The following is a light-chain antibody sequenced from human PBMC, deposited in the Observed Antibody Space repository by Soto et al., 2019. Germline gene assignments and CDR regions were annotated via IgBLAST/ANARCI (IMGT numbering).Light chain of an antibody. CDR3: QQYTNWPST. CDR2: GAS. Sequence: EIVMTQSPATLSVSPGERATLSCRASQSVSSKLAWYQQKPGQAPRLLIYGASTRATGFPARFSGSGSGTEFTLTISSLQSEDFAVYHCQQYTNWPSTFGQGTKVDIK. J-gene: IGKJ1*01. CDR1: QSVSSK. V-gene: IGKV3-15*01.